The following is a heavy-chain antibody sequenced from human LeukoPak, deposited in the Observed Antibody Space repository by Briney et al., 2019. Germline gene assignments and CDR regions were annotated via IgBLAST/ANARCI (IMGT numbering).Heavy chain of an antibody. Sequence: SVKVSCKASGGTFSSYAISWVRQAPGQGLEWMGGIIPIFGTANYAQKFQGRVTITADESTSTAYMELSSLRSEDAAVYYCASNLGGSYYDFWSGYDTGYYYGMDVWGQGTTVTVSS. CDR1: GGTFSSYA. D-gene: IGHD3-3*01. CDR3: ASNLGGSYYDFWSGYDTGYYYGMDV. J-gene: IGHJ6*02. CDR2: IIPIFGTA. V-gene: IGHV1-69*13.